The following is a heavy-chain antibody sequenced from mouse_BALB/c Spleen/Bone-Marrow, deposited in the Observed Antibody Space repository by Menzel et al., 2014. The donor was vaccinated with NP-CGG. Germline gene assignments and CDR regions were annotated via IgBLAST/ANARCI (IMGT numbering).Heavy chain of an antibody. CDR1: EYEAPAND. CDR2: INSDGGST. D-gene: IGHD1-1*01. CDR3: ARQGDYGSSWFAY. Sequence: EVMLVESGGGLVQPGESLKLSCESNEYEAPANDMTRDRKNPEKRLEGVAAINSDGGSTFYPDTMERRFIISRDNTKKTLYLQMSSLRSEDTALYYCARQGDYGSSWFAYWGQGTLVTVSA. V-gene: IGHV5-2*01. J-gene: IGHJ3*01.